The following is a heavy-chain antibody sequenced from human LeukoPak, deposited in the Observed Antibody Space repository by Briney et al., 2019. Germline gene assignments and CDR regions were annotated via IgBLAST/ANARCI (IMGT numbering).Heavy chain of an antibody. D-gene: IGHD6-19*01. J-gene: IGHJ3*02. V-gene: IGHV4-34*01. CDR2: IKHSGST. CDR1: GGSFSGHY. Sequence: PSETLSLTCAVYGGSFSGHYWSWIRQPPGKGLEWIGEIKHSGSTNYNPSLKSRVTISVDTSKNQFSLKLSSVTAADTAVYYCAKQVAVAANDAFDIWGQGTMVTVSS. CDR3: AKQVAVAANDAFDI.